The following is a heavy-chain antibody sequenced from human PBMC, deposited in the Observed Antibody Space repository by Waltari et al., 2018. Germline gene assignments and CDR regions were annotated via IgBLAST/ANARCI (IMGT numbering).Heavy chain of an antibody. CDR3: VRESSGWFAMDV. CDR2: ISPYNGDT. Sequence: QAQLVQSGPEVKKPGDSVRLSCQASGYWFPNYGIGWVRQAPGQGLEWMGWISPYNGDTNYAQNLQGRVTVTADTSTGTAHMDLRSLKSEDTAVYYCVRESSGWFAMDVWGQGTTVTVSS. J-gene: IGHJ6*02. CDR1: GYWFPNYG. D-gene: IGHD6-19*01. V-gene: IGHV1-18*04.